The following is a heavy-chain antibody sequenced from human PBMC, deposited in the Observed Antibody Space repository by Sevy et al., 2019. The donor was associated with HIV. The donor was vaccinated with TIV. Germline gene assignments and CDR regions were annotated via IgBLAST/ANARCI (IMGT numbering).Heavy chain of an antibody. V-gene: IGHV4-59*01. CDR3: VRGPFSMSWYREEHFDY. CDR2: IFYSGNP. D-gene: IGHD6-13*01. J-gene: IGHJ4*02. CDR1: GGSLVNYY. Sequence: SETLSLTCTVSGGSLVNYYWNWVRHSPGKGLEWIGYIFYSGNPKYNPSLESRVSLSVDTPRNQFSLRLSAVTAADTAVYYCVRGPFSMSWYREEHFDYWGPGILVTVSS.